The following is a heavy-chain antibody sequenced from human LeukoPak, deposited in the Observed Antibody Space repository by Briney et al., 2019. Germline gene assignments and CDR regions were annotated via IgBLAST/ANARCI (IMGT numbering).Heavy chain of an antibody. CDR1: GYTFTSYD. J-gene: IGHJ4*02. CDR2: INPDSGGT. Sequence: ASVKVSCKASGYTFTSYDINWVRQATGQGLEWMGWINPDSGGTNYAQKFQGRVTMTRDTSISTAYMELSRLRSDDTAVYYCARVYDSSGYYSLDYWGQGTLVTVSS. V-gene: IGHV1-2*02. D-gene: IGHD3-22*01. CDR3: ARVYDSSGYYSLDY.